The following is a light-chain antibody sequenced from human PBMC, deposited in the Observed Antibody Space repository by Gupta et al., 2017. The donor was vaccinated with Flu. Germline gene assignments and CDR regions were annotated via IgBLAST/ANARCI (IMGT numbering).Light chain of an antibody. CDR1: QSIRSISCW. CDR3: QQYKSYSWT. V-gene: IGKV1-5*03. Sequence: VTITCRVKQSIRSISCWLEWYQQKPGKAPKLLIAKASSLESGVPSRFSGSGSGREFTLTISSLQPDDFATYYCQQYKSYSWTFGQGTKVEIK. CDR2: KAS. J-gene: IGKJ1*01.